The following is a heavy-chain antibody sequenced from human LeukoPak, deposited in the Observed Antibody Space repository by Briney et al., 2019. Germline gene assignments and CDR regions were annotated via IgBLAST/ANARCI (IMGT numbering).Heavy chain of an antibody. J-gene: IGHJ3*01. Sequence: SETLSLTCTVSGGSVSTIDYYWGWLRQPPGKGLEWIGSVYYSGSTYYNAPLKSRVTISVDTSKNQFSLKLSAVTAADTAMYYCAREDAVSSDDAFDLWGQGTMVTVSS. CDR3: AREDAVSSDDAFDL. D-gene: IGHD6-19*01. V-gene: IGHV4-39*07. CDR2: VYYSGST. CDR1: GGSVSTIDYY.